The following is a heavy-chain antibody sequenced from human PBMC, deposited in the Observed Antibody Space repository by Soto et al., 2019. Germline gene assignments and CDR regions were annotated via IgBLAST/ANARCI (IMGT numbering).Heavy chain of an antibody. J-gene: IGHJ4*02. CDR3: AKDRYLDHDSRGYLFDN. CDR1: GFTFNIYA. D-gene: IGHD3-22*01. Sequence: EVQLLESGGDLIQPGGSLRLSCAASGFTFNIYAMTWVRQAPGKGLEWVSAISRYGDFTYYADSVEGRFTISRDNYKNTLYLKMNSLRAEDTAVYYCAKDRYLDHDSRGYLFDNWGQGTLVTVSS. CDR2: ISRYGDFT. V-gene: IGHV3-23*01.